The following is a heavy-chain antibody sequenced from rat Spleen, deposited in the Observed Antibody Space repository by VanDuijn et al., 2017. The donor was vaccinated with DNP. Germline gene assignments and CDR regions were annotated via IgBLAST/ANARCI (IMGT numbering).Heavy chain of an antibody. J-gene: IGHJ2*01. D-gene: IGHD2-7*01. CDR1: GFTFSNYG. CDR2: IRYSGDT. Sequence: EVQLVESGGGLVQPGRSLKLSCAASGFTFSNYGMAWVRQAPKKGLEWIGHIRYSGDTTYSPSLKSRISMTKDTSKNQFFLRLNSVSSEDTATYYCVRGYPPDSWGQGVMVTVSS. V-gene: IGHV5S13*01. CDR3: VRGYPPDS.